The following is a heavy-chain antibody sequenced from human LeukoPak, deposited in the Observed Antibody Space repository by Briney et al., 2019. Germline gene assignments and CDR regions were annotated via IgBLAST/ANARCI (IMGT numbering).Heavy chain of an antibody. D-gene: IGHD6-19*01. CDR1: GFTFSTYS. V-gene: IGHV3-21*01. Sequence: PGGSLRLSCAASGFTFSTYSMNWVRQAPGKGLEWVSSISSTSSYIYYADSVKGRFTISRDNAQKSLYLQMNSLRAEDTAVYYCARVGYSSGWYFDYWAREPWSPSPQ. CDR3: ARVGYSSGWYFDY. J-gene: IGHJ4*02. CDR2: ISSTSSYI.